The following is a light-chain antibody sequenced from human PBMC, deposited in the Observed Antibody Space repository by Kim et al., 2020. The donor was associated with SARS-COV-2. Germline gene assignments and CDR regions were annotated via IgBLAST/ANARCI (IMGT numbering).Light chain of an antibody. CDR1: RSNVGSDP. CDR3: AAWDDSLNGLL. Sequence: ELTQPPSASGTPGQRVAISCSGSRSNVGSDPINWFQQLPGTAPKLLIYSNDQRPSGVPDRFSGSKSGTSASLAISGLQSEDEAYYYCAAWDDSLNGLLFGGGTQLTVL. CDR2: SND. V-gene: IGLV1-44*01. J-gene: IGLJ2*01.